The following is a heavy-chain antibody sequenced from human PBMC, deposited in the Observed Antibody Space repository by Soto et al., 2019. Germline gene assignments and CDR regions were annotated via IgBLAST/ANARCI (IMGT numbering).Heavy chain of an antibody. CDR2: IIPIFGTA. V-gene: IGHV1-69*13. Sequence: SVKVSCKASGGTFSSYAISWVRQAPGQGLEWMGGIIPIFGTANYAQKFQGRVTITADESTSTAYMELSSLRSEDTAVYYCARGGYRPTPGISTENGYSYGHQDYYYYYGMDVWGQGTTVTVSS. D-gene: IGHD5-18*01. CDR3: ARGGYRPTPGISTENGYSYGHQDYYYYYGMDV. CDR1: GGTFSSYA. J-gene: IGHJ6*02.